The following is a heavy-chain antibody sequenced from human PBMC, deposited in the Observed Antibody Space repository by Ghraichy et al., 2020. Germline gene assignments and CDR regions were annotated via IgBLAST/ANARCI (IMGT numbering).Heavy chain of an antibody. CDR3: VREDYGNYFYYYGLDV. CDR2: IYGSGST. D-gene: IGHD4-11*01. CDR1: GGSISNYF. J-gene: IGHJ6*02. V-gene: IGHV4-4*07. Sequence: GSLRLSCTVSGGSISNYFWTWIRQPAGKRLEWIGRIYGSGSTNYNPSLKSRVTMSLDMSKNQFSLNLNSATAADTAVYYCVREDYGNYFYYYGLDVWGQGTSVTVSS.